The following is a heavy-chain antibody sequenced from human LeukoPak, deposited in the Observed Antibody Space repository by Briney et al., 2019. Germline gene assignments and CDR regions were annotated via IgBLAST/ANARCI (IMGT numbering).Heavy chain of an antibody. J-gene: IGHJ6*03. Sequence: SCKASGGTFSSYGMHWVRQAPGKGLEWVAVISYDGSNKYYADSVKGRFTISRDNSKNTLYLQMNSLGAEDTAVYYCAKGGYSYGYSDYYYMDVWGKGTTVTVSS. V-gene: IGHV3-30*18. D-gene: IGHD5-18*01. CDR2: ISYDGSNK. CDR3: AKGGYSYGYSDYYYMDV. CDR1: GGTFSSYG.